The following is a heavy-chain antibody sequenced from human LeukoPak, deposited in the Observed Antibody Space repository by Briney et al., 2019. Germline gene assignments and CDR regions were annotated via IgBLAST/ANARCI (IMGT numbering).Heavy chain of an antibody. CDR3: ARKNDFDI. CDR2: IYYSGRT. CDR1: GGSISSDH. V-gene: IGHV4-59*01. D-gene: IGHD2/OR15-2a*01. Sequence: PSETLSLTCTVSGGSISSDHWNWIRQPPGKGLEWIGCIYYSGRTYYNPSLKSRVSISVDMSKSQFSLRLTSVTAADTAVYYCARKNDFDIWCQGTLVTVSS. J-gene: IGHJ3*02.